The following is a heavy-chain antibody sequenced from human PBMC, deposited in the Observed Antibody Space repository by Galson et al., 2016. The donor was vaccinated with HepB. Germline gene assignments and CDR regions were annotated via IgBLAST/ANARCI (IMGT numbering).Heavy chain of an antibody. CDR2: IIWNSNFI. D-gene: IGHD5-12*01. V-gene: IGHV3-9*01. J-gene: IGHJ4*02. CDR1: GFTFDDYA. Sequence: SLRLSCAASGFTFDDYAMHWVRQAPGKGLEWVSGIIWNSNFIAYADSVKGRFTVSRDNAKNSLYLQMNSLETDDTALYYCVKESGDAGNFDYWGLGTRVTVSS. CDR3: VKESGDAGNFDY.